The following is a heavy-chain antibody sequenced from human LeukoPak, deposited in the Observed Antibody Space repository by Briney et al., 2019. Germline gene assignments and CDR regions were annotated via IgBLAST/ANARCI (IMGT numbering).Heavy chain of an antibody. Sequence: ASVKVSCMASGYTFTGYYMHWVRQAPGQGLEWMGGIIPIFGTANYAQKFQGRVTITADESTSTAYMELSSLRSEDTAVYYCARGMFSYYYDSSGYYYAPLDYWGQGTLVTVSS. CDR1: GYTFTGYY. CDR2: IIPIFGTA. V-gene: IGHV1-69*13. J-gene: IGHJ4*02. D-gene: IGHD3-22*01. CDR3: ARGMFSYYYDSSGYYYAPLDY.